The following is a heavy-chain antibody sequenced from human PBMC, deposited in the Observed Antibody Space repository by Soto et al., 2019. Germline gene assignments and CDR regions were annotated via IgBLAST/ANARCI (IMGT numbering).Heavy chain of an antibody. V-gene: IGHV4-59*08. D-gene: IGHD2-2*01. CDR3: ARLNRYCVSTGCHRYYGMDV. CDR2: IYYSGST. J-gene: IGHJ6*01. Sequence: PSETLSLTCTVSGGSISSYYWSWIRQPPGKGLEWIGYIYYSGSTNYNPSLKSRVTISVDTSKNQFSLKLSSVTAADTAVYYCARLNRYCVSTGCHRYYGMDVWGQGTTVIVSS. CDR1: GGSISSYY.